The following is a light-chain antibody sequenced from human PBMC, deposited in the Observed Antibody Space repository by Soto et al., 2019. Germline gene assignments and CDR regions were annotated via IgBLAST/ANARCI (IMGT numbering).Light chain of an antibody. J-gene: IGKJ5*01. Sequence: EIVLTQSPATLSLSPGERATLSCRASQNISIYLAWYQQKPGQAPSLLIYDASNRATGIPARFSGSGSGTDFPLTISSLEPEDFAVYYCQQCSNWPPEITFGQGTRLDIK. CDR2: DAS. CDR3: QQCSNWPPEIT. V-gene: IGKV3-11*01. CDR1: QNISIY.